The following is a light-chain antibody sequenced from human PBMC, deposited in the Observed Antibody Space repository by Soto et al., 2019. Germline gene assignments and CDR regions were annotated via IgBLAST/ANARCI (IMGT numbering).Light chain of an antibody. Sequence: DIVMTQSPLSLSVTPGEPASISCRSNQSLLHGNGYNYLDWYLQKPGQTPQLLIYLGSHRASGVPDRFSGSGSRTDFTLKISRVGAEDVGFYYCMQALQTASFGPGTKVDIK. J-gene: IGKJ3*01. V-gene: IGKV2-28*01. CDR2: LGS. CDR1: QSLLHGNGYNY. CDR3: MQALQTAS.